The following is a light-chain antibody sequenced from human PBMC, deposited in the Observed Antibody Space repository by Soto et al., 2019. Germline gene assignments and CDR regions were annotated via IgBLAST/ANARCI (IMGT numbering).Light chain of an antibody. CDR1: QSVSNSY. V-gene: IGKV3-20*01. Sequence: EIVLPQSPGTLALSPGYRATLSCRASQSVSNSYLAWYQQKPGQAPRLLIYGASSRATGSPDRFSGSGPGTDFTLTISRLEPEDFAVYYCQQDGSSPLTFGEGTKVEIE. CDR2: GAS. J-gene: IGKJ1*01. CDR3: QQDGSSPLT.